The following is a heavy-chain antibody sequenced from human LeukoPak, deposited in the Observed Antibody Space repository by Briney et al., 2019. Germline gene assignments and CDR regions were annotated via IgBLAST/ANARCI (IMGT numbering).Heavy chain of an antibody. Sequence: PGGSLRLSCAASGFTVSSNYMSWVRQAPGKGLEWVSTISGSGGSTYYADSVKGRFTISRDNSKNTVYLEMNSLRAEDTAVYYCPRRGYNYDYGDWGQGTLVTVSS. V-gene: IGHV3-23*01. D-gene: IGHD5-18*01. J-gene: IGHJ4*02. CDR2: ISGSGGST. CDR1: GFTVSSNY. CDR3: PRRGYNYDYGD.